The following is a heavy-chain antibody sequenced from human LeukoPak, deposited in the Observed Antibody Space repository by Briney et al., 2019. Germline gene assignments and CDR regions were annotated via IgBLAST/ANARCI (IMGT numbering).Heavy chain of an antibody. CDR1: GFTFNNFR. D-gene: IGHD2-15*01. V-gene: IGHV3-7*01. CDR2: IKKDGSKT. CDR3: ARSHYCSGGSCYASDY. Sequence: GGSLRLSCAASGFTFNNFRMSWVRQAPGRGLEWVANIKKDGSKTYYVDSVKGRFTISRDNAKNSLYLQMNSLRAEDTAVYYCARSHYCSGGSCYASDYWGQGTLVTVSS. J-gene: IGHJ4*02.